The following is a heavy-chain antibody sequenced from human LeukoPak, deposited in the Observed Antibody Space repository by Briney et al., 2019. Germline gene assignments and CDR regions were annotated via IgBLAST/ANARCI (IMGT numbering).Heavy chain of an antibody. CDR3: ARYDYGDHGAFDI. CDR1: GGSFSGYY. CDR2: INHSGST. D-gene: IGHD4-17*01. J-gene: IGHJ3*02. Sequence: PSETLSLTCAVYGGSFSGYYWSWIRQPPGKGLEWIGEINHSGSTNYNPSLKSRVTISVDTSKNQFSLKLSSVTAADTAVYYCARYDYGDHGAFDIRGQGTMVTVSS. V-gene: IGHV4-34*01.